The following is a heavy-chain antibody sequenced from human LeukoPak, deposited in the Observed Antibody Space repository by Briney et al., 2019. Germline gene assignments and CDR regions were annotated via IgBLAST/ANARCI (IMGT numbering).Heavy chain of an antibody. CDR1: GGSISSYY. V-gene: IGHV4-59*08. J-gene: IGHJ5*02. CDR3: ARLSYSSGWYGP. CDR2: IYYSGST. D-gene: IGHD6-19*01. Sequence: SETLSLTCTVSGGSISSYYWSWTRQPPGKGLEWIGYIYYSGSTNYNPSLKSRVTISVDTSKNQFSLKLSSVTAADTAVYYCARLSYSSGWYGPWGQGTLVTVSS.